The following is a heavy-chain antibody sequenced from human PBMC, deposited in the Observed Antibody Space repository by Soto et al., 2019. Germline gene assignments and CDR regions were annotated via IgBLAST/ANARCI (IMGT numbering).Heavy chain of an antibody. Sequence: ASVKGSCKASGYTFTSYGISWLRQAPGQGLEWMGWISAYNGNTNYAQKLQGRVTMTTDTSTSTAYMELRSLRSDDTAVYYCARESYDSSGYRFDPWGQGTLVTVSS. J-gene: IGHJ5*02. CDR1: GYTFTSYG. V-gene: IGHV1-18*01. CDR2: ISAYNGNT. D-gene: IGHD3-22*01. CDR3: ARESYDSSGYRFDP.